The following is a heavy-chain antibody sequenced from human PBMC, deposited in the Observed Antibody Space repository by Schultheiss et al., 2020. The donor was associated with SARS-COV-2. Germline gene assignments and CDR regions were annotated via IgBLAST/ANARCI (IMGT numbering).Heavy chain of an antibody. CDR1: GGSFRGYY. CDR2: INHSGST. D-gene: IGHD6-13*01. J-gene: IGHJ6*02. Sequence: SETLSLTCAVYGGSFRGYYWTWIRQPPGKGLEWIGEINHSGSTNYNPSLKSRFTISVDKSKNQFSLKLSSVTAADTAVYYCARGRKKLVGYYYYGMDVWGQGTTVTVSS. V-gene: IGHV4-34*01. CDR3: ARGRKKLVGYYYYGMDV.